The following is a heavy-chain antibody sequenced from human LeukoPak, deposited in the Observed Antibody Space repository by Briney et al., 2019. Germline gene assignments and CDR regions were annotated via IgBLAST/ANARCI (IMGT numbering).Heavy chain of an antibody. CDR1: GFNFSSHA. J-gene: IGHJ4*02. CDR2: ISNHGNNI. D-gene: IGHD1-26*01. V-gene: IGHV3-30*18. CDR3: AKMGAPIDY. Sequence: GGSLGLSCATSGFNFSSHAMHWVRQAPGKGLEWVAVISNHGNNIDYVDSVKGRFTISRDNSKNTLFLQMNSLRPDDTAVYYCAKMGAPIDYWGQGTLVTVSS.